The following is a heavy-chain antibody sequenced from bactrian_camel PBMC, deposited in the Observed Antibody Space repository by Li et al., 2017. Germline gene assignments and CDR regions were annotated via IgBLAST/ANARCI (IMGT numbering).Heavy chain of an antibody. CDR1: GFTFSNYY. D-gene: IGHD3*01. V-gene: IGHV3-2*01. J-gene: IGHJ4*01. CDR2: IYTGGGST. Sequence: HVQLVESGGGLVQPGGSLRLSCAASGFTFSNYYMSWVRQTPGKGLEWVSSIYTGGGSTYYADSVKGRFTISKDNAKNTLYLQMNSLKSEDTALYYCATDRSWWSGSRGPRSFNYWGQGTQVTVS. CDR3: ATDRSWWSGSRGPRSFNY.